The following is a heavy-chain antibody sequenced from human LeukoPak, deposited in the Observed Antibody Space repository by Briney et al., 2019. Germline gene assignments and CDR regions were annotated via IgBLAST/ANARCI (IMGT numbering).Heavy chain of an antibody. Sequence: GGSLRLSCAVSGITLSNYGMSWARQAPGKGLEWAAGISGSGGGTNYADSVKGRFTISRDNPKNTLYLQMHSLRAEDTAVYFCAKRGVVVRVILVGFHKEATYFDSWGQGALVTVSS. CDR3: AKRGVVVRVILVGFHKEATYFDS. CDR1: GITLSNYG. CDR2: ISGSGGGT. J-gene: IGHJ4*02. V-gene: IGHV3-23*01. D-gene: IGHD3-10*01.